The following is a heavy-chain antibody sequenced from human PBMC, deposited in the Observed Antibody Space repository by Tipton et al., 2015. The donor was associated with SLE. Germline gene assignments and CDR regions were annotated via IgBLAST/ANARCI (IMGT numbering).Heavy chain of an antibody. CDR2: IYYSGST. Sequence: TLSLTCTVSGDSIRSGGYYWSWIRQQPGKGLEWIGYIYYSGSTYYNPSLKSRVTISVDTSKNQFSLNLSSVTAADTAVYYCARGPRFGGVSVRGACDVGGQGTMVTVSS. V-gene: IGHV4-31*03. CDR3: ARGPRFGGVSVRGACDV. D-gene: IGHD3-16*02. J-gene: IGHJ3*01. CDR1: GDSIRSGGYY.